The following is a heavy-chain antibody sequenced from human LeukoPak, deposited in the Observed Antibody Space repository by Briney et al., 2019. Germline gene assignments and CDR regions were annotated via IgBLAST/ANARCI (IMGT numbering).Heavy chain of an antibody. CDR3: ARGHYDFWSGDGDYFDY. CDR1: GYTFTSYA. J-gene: IGHJ4*02. CDR2: INAGNGNT. D-gene: IGHD3-3*01. V-gene: IGHV1-3*03. Sequence: GASVKVSCKASGYTFTSYAMHWVRQAPGQRLEWMGWINAGNGNTKYSQDFQGRVTITSDTSASTAYMDLSSLRSEDMAVYYCARGHYDFWSGDGDYFDYWGQGTLVTVSS.